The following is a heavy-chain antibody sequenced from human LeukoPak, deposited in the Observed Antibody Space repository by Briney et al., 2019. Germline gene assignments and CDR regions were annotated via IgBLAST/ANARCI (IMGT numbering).Heavy chain of an antibody. CDR3: ARGSGSYSGGFDY. J-gene: IGHJ4*02. V-gene: IGHV3-33*01. Sequence: PGGSLRLSCAASGFTFSSYAMHWVRQAPGKGLEWVAVIWSDGSNKYYADSVKGRFTTSRDNSKNTLYLQMNSLRAEDTAVYYCARGSGSYSGGFDYWGQGMLVTVSS. CDR1: GFTFSSYA. CDR2: IWSDGSNK. D-gene: IGHD1-26*01.